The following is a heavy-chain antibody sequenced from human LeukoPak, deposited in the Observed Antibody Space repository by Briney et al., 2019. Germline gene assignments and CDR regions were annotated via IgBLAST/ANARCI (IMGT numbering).Heavy chain of an antibody. Sequence: GGSLRLSCAASGFTFSSYAMSWVRQAPGKGLEWVSAISGSGGSTYYADSVRGRFTISRDNSKNTLYLQMNSLRAEDTAVYYCAKVLGGPYYFDYWGQGTLVTVSS. CDR1: GFTFSSYA. D-gene: IGHD3-10*01. J-gene: IGHJ4*02. V-gene: IGHV3-23*01. CDR2: ISGSGGST. CDR3: AKVLGGPYYFDY.